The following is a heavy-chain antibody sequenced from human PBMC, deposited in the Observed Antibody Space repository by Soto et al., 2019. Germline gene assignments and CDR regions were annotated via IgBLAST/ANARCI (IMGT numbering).Heavy chain of an antibody. D-gene: IGHD1-1*01. CDR3: AREKVGTTFFDN. J-gene: IGHJ4*02. Sequence: KPSETLSLTCDVSGFSISSGYYWSWVRHSPGKGLEWIGSIYRSGSSYHNPSLGSRLTLSLDLSKNQFSLNLASVTAADTAMYYCAREKVGTTFFDNWGQGTQVTVSS. CDR1: GFSISSGYY. CDR2: IYRSGSS. V-gene: IGHV4-38-2*02.